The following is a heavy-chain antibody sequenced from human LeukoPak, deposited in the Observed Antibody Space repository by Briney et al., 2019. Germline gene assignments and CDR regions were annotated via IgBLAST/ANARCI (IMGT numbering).Heavy chain of an antibody. V-gene: IGHV3-7*01. CDR3: ARDVFPFGTPFDY. Sequence: SGGSLRLSCAASGFTFANYWMTWVRQAPGKGLEWVANIKQDGTEKVYVDSVKGRFTISRDNVKNSLYLQMNSLRVEDTAIYYCARDVFPFGTPFDYWGQGALVTVSS. CDR2: IKQDGTEK. D-gene: IGHD3-10*01. CDR1: GFTFANYW. J-gene: IGHJ4*02.